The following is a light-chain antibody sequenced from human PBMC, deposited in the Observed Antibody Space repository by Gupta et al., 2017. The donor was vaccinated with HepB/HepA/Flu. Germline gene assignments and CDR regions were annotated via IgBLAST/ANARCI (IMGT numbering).Light chain of an antibody. V-gene: IGKV1-33*01. J-gene: IGKJ2*01. Sequence: DIQMTQSPSPLSASSGDRVTITCQASQDISNYLNWYQQKPGKAPKLLIYDASNWDTGVPSRFSGSGSGTDFTFTISRLQPEDIAAYYCQQDDYPMFTFGQGTKLEIK. CDR3: QQDDYPMFT. CDR2: DAS. CDR1: QDISNY.